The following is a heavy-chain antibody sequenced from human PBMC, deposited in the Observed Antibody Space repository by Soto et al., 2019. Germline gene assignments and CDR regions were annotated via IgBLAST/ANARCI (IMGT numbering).Heavy chain of an antibody. V-gene: IGHV1-69*12. CDR1: GGTFSSYA. CDR2: IIPLFRTP. Sequence: QVQLVQSGAEVKEPGSSVKVSCKASGGTFSSYAISWVRQAPGQGLEWMGGIIPLFRTPDYAQKFQGRVTITADEPTSTAYMELRSLRFDDTAVYYCARDNDRLQLGGNYYYIMDVWGQGTTITGSS. D-gene: IGHD4-4*01. J-gene: IGHJ6*02. CDR3: ARDNDRLQLGGNYYYIMDV.